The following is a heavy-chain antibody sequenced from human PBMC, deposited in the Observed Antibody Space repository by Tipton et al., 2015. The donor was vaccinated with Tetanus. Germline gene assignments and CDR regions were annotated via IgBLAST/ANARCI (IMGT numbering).Heavy chain of an antibody. CDR1: GDSIDGGFKN. Sequence: TLSLTCTVSGDSIDGGFKNWGWIRQQPGKGLEWIGYIDYRGNTYYNPSLRRRVTFSFDTSENQLSLKLTSVTAADTAVYYCASDPALMGNFDYWGQGTLVTVSS. D-gene: IGHD2-2*01. CDR2: IDYRGNT. J-gene: IGHJ4*02. CDR3: ASDPALMGNFDY. V-gene: IGHV4-31*03.